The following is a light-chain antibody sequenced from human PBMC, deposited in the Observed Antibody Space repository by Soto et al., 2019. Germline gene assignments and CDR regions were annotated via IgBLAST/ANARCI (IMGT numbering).Light chain of an antibody. V-gene: IGKV3-15*01. CDR1: QSVSSN. CDR3: QQSKSWPGVT. CDR2: GAS. Sequence: EIVKTQSPATLSVSPGERATLSCRASQSVSSNLAWYQKKSGQAPRLLIYGASTRAAGIPARFSGSGSGTEFTLTISSLQSEDFAVYYCQQSKSWPGVTFGPGTKVDVQ. J-gene: IGKJ3*01.